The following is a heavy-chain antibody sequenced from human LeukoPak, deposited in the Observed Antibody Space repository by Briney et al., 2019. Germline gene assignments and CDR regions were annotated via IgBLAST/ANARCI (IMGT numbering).Heavy chain of an antibody. CDR3: ARDRELLWFGELLGAFDI. Sequence: GGSLRLSCAASGFTVSSNYMSWVRQAPGKGLEWVSVIYSGGSTYYADSVKGRFTISRDNSKNTLYLQMNSLRAEDTAVYYCARDRELLWFGELLGAFDIWGQGTMVTVSS. CDR1: GFTVSSNY. D-gene: IGHD3-10*01. CDR2: IYSGGST. V-gene: IGHV3-53*01. J-gene: IGHJ3*02.